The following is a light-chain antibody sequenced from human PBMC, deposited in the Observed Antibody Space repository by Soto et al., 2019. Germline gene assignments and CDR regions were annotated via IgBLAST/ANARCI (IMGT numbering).Light chain of an antibody. CDR1: QTINNN. CDR3: RQYNNWPQT. J-gene: IGKJ1*01. Sequence: VMTQAPATLSVSPGERATLSCRASQTINNNIAWYQLKDGQVPRLLIYGASTRATDIPARFSGSGSGTEFTLTISSLQSEDFAEYHCRQYNNWPQTFGQGTKV. V-gene: IGKV3-15*01. CDR2: GAS.